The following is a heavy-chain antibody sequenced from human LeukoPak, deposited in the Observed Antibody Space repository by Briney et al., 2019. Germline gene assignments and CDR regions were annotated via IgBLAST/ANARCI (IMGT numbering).Heavy chain of an antibody. CDR1: GGTFINYA. CDR2: IIPIFGTA. CDR3: ARDLVPYYYDSSGHSRWAFDI. J-gene: IGHJ3*02. V-gene: IGHV1-69*01. D-gene: IGHD3-22*01. Sequence: SVKVSCKASGGTFINYAISWLRQAAGQGLEWMGGIIPIFGTANYAQKFQGRVTITADESTSTAYMELSSLRSEDTAVYYCARDLVPYYYDSSGHSRWAFDIWGQGTMVTVSS.